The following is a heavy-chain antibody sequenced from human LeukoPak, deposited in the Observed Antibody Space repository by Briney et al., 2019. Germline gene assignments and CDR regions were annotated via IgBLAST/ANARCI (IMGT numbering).Heavy chain of an antibody. CDR3: AKYYYDRAYYFDY. Sequence: GGSLRLSCAASGFTFSSYGMHWVRQAPGKGLEWVAVISYDGSNKYYADSVKGRFTISRDNSKNTLYLQMSSLRAEDTAVYYCAKYYYDRAYYFDYWGQGTLVTVSS. CDR1: GFTFSSYG. CDR2: ISYDGSNK. V-gene: IGHV3-30*18. D-gene: IGHD3-22*01. J-gene: IGHJ4*02.